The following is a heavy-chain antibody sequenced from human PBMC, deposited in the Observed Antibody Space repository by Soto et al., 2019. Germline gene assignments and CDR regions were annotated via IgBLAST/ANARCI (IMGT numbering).Heavy chain of an antibody. D-gene: IGHD3-3*01. Sequence: GGSLRLSCTASGFTFGDYAMSWVRQAPGKGLEWVGFIRSKAYGGTTEYAASVKGRFTIPRDDSKSIAYLQMNSLKTEDTAVYYRTRVEARYFDYWGQGTLVTVSS. CDR2: IRSKAYGGTT. J-gene: IGHJ4*02. V-gene: IGHV3-49*04. CDR1: GFTFGDYA. CDR3: TRVEARYFDY.